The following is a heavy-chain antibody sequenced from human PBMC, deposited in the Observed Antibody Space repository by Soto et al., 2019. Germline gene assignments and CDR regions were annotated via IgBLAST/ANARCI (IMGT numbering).Heavy chain of an antibody. D-gene: IGHD4-17*01. Sequence: LRLSCAASGFTFSSYAMSWVRQAPGKGLEWVSGISGSGLSTNYADSVKGRSTISRDNSKNTLYLQMNSLRAEDTAVYYCAKMTTRRFDYWGQGTLVTVSS. CDR3: AKMTTRRFDY. CDR1: GFTFSSYA. J-gene: IGHJ4*02. V-gene: IGHV3-23*01. CDR2: ISGSGLST.